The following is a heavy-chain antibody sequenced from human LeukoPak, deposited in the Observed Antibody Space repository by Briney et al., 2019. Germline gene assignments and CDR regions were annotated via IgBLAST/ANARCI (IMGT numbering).Heavy chain of an antibody. CDR1: GFTFTTYA. D-gene: IGHD5/OR15-5a*01. J-gene: IGHJ4*02. Sequence: PGGSLRLSCAASGFTFTTYAMSWVRQAPGKGLEWVSSISGSGGTTYYADSVKGRVTISRDNSKNTLYLQMNSLRAEDTAVYYCAKDGAIESWPMIIDYWGQGTLVTVSS. CDR2: ISGSGGTT. CDR3: AKDGAIESWPMIIDY. V-gene: IGHV3-23*01.